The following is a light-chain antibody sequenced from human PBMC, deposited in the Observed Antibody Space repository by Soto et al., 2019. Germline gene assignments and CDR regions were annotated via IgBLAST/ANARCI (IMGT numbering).Light chain of an antibody. V-gene: IGKV1-39*01. Sequence: DIQMTQSPSSLSASVGDRVTITCRASQSISSYLNWYQQKPGKAPKLLIYAASSLQSGVPSRFSGSGSGTDFTLTISRLQPEDFATYYCQQSYSTPPTFGKGPKVEIK. CDR3: QQSYSTPPT. J-gene: IGKJ1*01. CDR2: AAS. CDR1: QSISSY.